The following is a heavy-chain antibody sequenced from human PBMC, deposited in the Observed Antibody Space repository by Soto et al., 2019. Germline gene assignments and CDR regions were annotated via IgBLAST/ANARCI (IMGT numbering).Heavy chain of an antibody. J-gene: IGHJ5*02. Sequence: LETLSLTCAVYGGSFSDYYWSWIRQPPGKGLEWIGEINHSGSTNYNPSLKSRVTISVDTSKNQFSLKLSSVTAADTAVYYCARGRLFCSSTSCHQSNWFDPWGQGTLVTVSS. V-gene: IGHV4-34*01. CDR2: INHSGST. CDR3: ARGRLFCSSTSCHQSNWFDP. D-gene: IGHD2-2*01. CDR1: GGSFSDYY.